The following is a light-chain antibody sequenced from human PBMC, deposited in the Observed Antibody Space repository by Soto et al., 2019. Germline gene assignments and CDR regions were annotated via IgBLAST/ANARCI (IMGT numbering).Light chain of an antibody. V-gene: IGKV3-20*01. Sequence: EIVLTQSPATLSLSPGERATLSCRASQSVSSSYFAWYQQRPGAAPRLLIYGASSRATGIPDRFSGSGSGTDFTLTISRLEPEDFAVYYCQQYSSSPHTFGQGTKVQIK. CDR1: QSVSSSY. CDR2: GAS. J-gene: IGKJ2*01. CDR3: QQYSSSPHT.